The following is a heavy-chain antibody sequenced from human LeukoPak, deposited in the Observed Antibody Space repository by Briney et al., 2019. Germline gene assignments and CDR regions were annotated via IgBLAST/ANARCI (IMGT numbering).Heavy chain of an antibody. CDR3: ARHYGNAAYYYNMDV. CDR1: GYTFTSYD. CDR2: MNPNSGNT. Sequence: ASVKVSCKASGYTFTSYDINWVRQATGQGLEWMGWMNPNSGNTGYAQKFQGRVTMTRDMSTSTVYTELSSLRSEDTAVYYCARHYGNAAYYYNMDVWGKGTTVTVSS. D-gene: IGHD3-10*01. J-gene: IGHJ6*03. V-gene: IGHV1-8*01.